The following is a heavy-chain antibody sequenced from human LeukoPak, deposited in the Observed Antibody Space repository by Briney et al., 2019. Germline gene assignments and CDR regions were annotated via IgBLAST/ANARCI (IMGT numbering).Heavy chain of an antibody. D-gene: IGHD1-7*01. Sequence: GGSLRLSCAASGFTFSSYAMSGVRQTPGEGLGWVSTISDSGGSTYYADSVKGRFTISRDNSKNTLYLQMSSLRAEDTAVYYCAKDERNWNYNLASQTYDWGQGTLVTVSS. CDR1: GFTFSSYA. CDR3: AKDERNWNYNLASQTYD. V-gene: IGHV3-23*01. J-gene: IGHJ4*02. CDR2: ISDSGGST.